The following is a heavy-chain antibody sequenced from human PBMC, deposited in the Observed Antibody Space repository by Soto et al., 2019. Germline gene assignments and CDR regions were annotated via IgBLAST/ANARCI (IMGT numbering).Heavy chain of an antibody. J-gene: IGHJ6*02. CDR3: ARGLVPAASNYYYYYGMDV. CDR1: GGTFSSYA. CDR2: IIPIFGTA. D-gene: IGHD2-2*01. V-gene: IGHV1-69*06. Sequence: SVKVSCKASGGTFSSYAIGWVRQAPGQGLEWMGGIIPIFGTANYAQKFQGRVTITADKSTSTAYMELSSLRSEDTAVYYCARGLVPAASNYYYYYGMDVWGQGTTVTVSS.